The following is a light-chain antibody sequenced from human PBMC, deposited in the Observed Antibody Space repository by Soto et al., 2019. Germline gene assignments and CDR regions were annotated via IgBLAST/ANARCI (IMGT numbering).Light chain of an antibody. CDR1: QSVSSY. CDR2: DAS. CDR3: QQRSNWTLT. J-gene: IGKJ4*01. Sequence: EIVLTQSPATLSLSPGERATLSCRASQSVSSYLAWYQQKPGQAPRLLIYDASNRATGIPARFSGSGSGTDFNLTISSLEPEDFAVDYCQQRSNWTLTVGGGTKVEIK. V-gene: IGKV3-11*01.